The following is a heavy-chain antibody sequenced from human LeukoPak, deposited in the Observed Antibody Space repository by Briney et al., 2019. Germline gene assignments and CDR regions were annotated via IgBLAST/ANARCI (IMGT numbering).Heavy chain of an antibody. CDR3: ARDGQYYDFWSGYPYNWFDP. CDR2: ISSSSSTI. CDR1: GVTFSSYS. J-gene: IGHJ5*02. Sequence: PGGSLRLSCAASGVTFSSYSMNWVRQAPGKGLEWVSYISSSSSTIYYADSVKGRFTISRDNAKNSLYLQMNSLRAEDTAVYYCARDGQYYDFWSGYPYNWFDPWGQGTLVTVSS. V-gene: IGHV3-48*01. D-gene: IGHD3-3*01.